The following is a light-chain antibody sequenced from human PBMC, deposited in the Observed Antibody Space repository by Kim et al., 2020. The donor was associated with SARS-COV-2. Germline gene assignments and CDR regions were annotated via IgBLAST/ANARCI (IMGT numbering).Light chain of an antibody. Sequence: PVHTACITCSGYKLVDHYVSFYQQKPGQSPVVVIYHDNQRPSGIPERFSGSNSGNTATLTISGTQAMDEADYYCQAWDSSTHNYVFGAGTKVTVL. V-gene: IGLV3-1*01. CDR2: HDN. J-gene: IGLJ1*01. CDR1: KLVDHY. CDR3: QAWDSSTHNYV.